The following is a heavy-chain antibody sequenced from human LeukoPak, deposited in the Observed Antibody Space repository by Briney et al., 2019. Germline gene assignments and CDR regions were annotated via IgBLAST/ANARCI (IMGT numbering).Heavy chain of an antibody. V-gene: IGHV3-23*01. CDR2: ISVSGGST. J-gene: IGHJ3*02. CDR3: AKTLGEFTSAFDI. D-gene: IGHD3-3*01. Sequence: QPGRSLRLSCAASGFTFSSYGMHWVRQAPGKGLEWVSAISVSGGSTYYADSVKGRFTVSRDNSENTLYLQMNSLRAEDTAVYYCAKTLGEFTSAFDIWGQGTMVTVSS. CDR1: GFTFSSYG.